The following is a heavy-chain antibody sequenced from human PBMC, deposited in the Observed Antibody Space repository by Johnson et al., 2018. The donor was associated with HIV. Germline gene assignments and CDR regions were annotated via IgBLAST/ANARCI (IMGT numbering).Heavy chain of an antibody. CDR1: GFTFSSYG. CDR2: VTGTGGDT. Sequence: EMPLVESGGGLVQPGGSLRLSCAASGFTFSSYGMSWVRQAPGKGLEWVSGVTGTGGDTYYAESVKGRFSISRDNSKNTLYLQMNKLRAEDTAVYFCVSQVRGLRLGVDAFDIWGQGTMVTVSS. V-gene: IGHV3-23*04. D-gene: IGHD3-16*01. CDR3: VSQVRGLRLGVDAFDI. J-gene: IGHJ3*02.